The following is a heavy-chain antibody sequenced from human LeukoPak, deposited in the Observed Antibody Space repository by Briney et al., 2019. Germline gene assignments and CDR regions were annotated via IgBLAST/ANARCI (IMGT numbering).Heavy chain of an antibody. CDR2: IYHSGST. J-gene: IGHJ4*02. V-gene: IGHV4-59*08. CDR3: ARRGRSAAANFDY. Sequence: SETLSLTCTVSGGSISSYYWSWIRQPPGKGLEWIGYIYHSGSTNYNPSLKSRVTISVDTSKNQFSLNLTSVTAADTAVYYCARRGRSAAANFDYWGQGTPVTVSS. D-gene: IGHD6-13*01. CDR1: GGSISSYY.